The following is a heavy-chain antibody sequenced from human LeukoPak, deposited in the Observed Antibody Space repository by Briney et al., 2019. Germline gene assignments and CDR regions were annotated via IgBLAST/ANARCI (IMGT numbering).Heavy chain of an antibody. V-gene: IGHV4-59*11. J-gene: IGHJ4*02. CDR2: IHSSGST. CDR1: GDSISSHY. D-gene: IGHD6-19*01. CDR3: ARGGWYLDY. Sequence: SETLSLTCTVSGDSISSHYWSWVRQPPGKGLEWIGYIHSSGSTDYNPSLKSRVTVSVDTSKNQSSLKLISVTAADTAVYYCARGGWYLDYWGQGTLVTVSS.